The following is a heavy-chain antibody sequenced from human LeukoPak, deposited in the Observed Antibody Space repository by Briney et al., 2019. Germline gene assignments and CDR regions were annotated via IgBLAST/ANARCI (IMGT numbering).Heavy chain of an antibody. V-gene: IGHV4-34*01. CDR3: ARARTVLNPAWRY. J-gene: IGHJ4*02. CDR2: INHSGST. Sequence: SETLSLTCAVYGGSFSGYYWSWIRQPPGKGLEWIGEINHSGSTNYNPSLKSRVTISVDTSKNQFSLKLSSVTAADTAVYYCARARTVLNPAWRYWGQGTLVTVSS. D-gene: IGHD4-17*01. CDR1: GGSFSGYY.